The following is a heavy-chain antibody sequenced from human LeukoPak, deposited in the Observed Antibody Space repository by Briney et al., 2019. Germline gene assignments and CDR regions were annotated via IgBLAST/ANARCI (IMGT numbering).Heavy chain of an antibody. CDR1: GYTFSSYE. J-gene: IGHJ4*02. V-gene: IGHV3-48*03. CDR3: ARRAGGYSHPYDY. Sequence: GGSLRLSCAASGYTFSSYEMNRVRQAPGKGLEWVSYISSSGSTIYDADSVQGRFTISSDNAKNSLYLQMNSLRAEDTAVYYCARRAGGYSHPYDYWGQGILVTVSS. CDR2: ISSSGSTI. D-gene: IGHD4-23*01.